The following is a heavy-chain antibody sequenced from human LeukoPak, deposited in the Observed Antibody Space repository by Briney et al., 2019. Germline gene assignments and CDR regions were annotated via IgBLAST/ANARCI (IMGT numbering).Heavy chain of an antibody. CDR1: GFTFSSYW. CDR2: INSDGTST. Sequence: PGGSLRLSCAASGFTFSSYWVHWIRQAPGEGLVWVSRINSDGTSTSHADSVKGRFTIARDNAKNTVSLHMNSLRAEDTAVYYCVTLAADVDQHAFDMWGQGTMVTVSS. J-gene: IGHJ3*02. CDR3: VTLAADVDQHAFDM. V-gene: IGHV3-74*01. D-gene: IGHD6-19*01.